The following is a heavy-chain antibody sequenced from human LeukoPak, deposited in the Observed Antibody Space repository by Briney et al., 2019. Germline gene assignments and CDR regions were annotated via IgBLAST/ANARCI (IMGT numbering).Heavy chain of an antibody. CDR3: AKVAVHYYDSSGINEGGGY. V-gene: IGHV3-21*04. J-gene: IGHJ4*02. CDR1: GFTFSSYS. Sequence: GGSLRLSCAASGFTFSSYSMNWVRQAPGKGLEWVSSINILSNYIYYADSVKGRFTISRDNAKNSLYLQMNSLRTEDTALYYCAKVAVHYYDSSGINEGGGYWGQGTLVTVSS. D-gene: IGHD3-22*01. CDR2: INILSNYI.